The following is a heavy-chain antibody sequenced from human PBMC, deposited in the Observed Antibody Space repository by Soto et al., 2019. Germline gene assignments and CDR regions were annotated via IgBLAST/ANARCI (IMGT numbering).Heavy chain of an antibody. CDR3: AREMVRGVLDY. J-gene: IGHJ4*02. CDR2: IYYSGST. Sequence: SETLSLTCTVSGGSISSYYWSWIRQPPGKGLEWIGYIYYSGSTNYNPSLKSRVTISVDTSKNQFSLKLSSVTAADTAVYYCAREMVRGVLDYWGQGTLVTVS. V-gene: IGHV4-59*01. CDR1: GGSISSYY. D-gene: IGHD3-10*01.